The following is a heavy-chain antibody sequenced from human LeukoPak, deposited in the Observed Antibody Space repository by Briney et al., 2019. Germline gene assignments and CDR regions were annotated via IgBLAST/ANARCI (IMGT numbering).Heavy chain of an antibody. V-gene: IGHV4-61*02. CDR2: IYTSGST. CDR1: GGSISSGSYY. Sequence: SQTLSLTCTVSGGSISSGSYYWSWIRQPAGKGLEWIGRIYTSGSTNYNPSLKSRVTISVGTSKQQFSLKLSSVTAADTAVYYCARDMLVGAFDIWGQGTMVTVSS. J-gene: IGHJ3*02. CDR3: ARDMLVGAFDI. D-gene: IGHD1-26*01.